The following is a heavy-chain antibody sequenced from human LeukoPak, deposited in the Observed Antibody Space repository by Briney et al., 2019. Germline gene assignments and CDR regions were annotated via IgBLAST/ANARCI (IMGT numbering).Heavy chain of an antibody. Sequence: PSETLSLTCTVSGGSISSYYWGWIRQPPGKGLEWIGSIYHGGSPYYKPSLRSRATISADTSKNQFSLKLSSVTAADTAVYYCARGERPGPDYWGQGTLVTVSS. V-gene: IGHV4-38-2*02. CDR2: IYHGGSP. CDR3: ARGERPGPDY. J-gene: IGHJ4*02. D-gene: IGHD6-25*01. CDR1: GGSISSYY.